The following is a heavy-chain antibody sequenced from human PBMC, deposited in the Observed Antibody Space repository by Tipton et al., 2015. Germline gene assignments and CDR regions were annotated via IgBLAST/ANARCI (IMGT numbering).Heavy chain of an antibody. CDR1: GFTFKNYA. Sequence: SLRLSCAASGFTFKNYAMSWVRQAPGKGLEWVSGITDSGGTTNYADSVKGRFTISRDDSKNTLYLQINSLGVEDTAVYYCARGLQYSNYFDYWGQGTLVTVSS. CDR2: ITDSGGTT. CDR3: ARGLQYSNYFDY. D-gene: IGHD5-18*01. V-gene: IGHV3-23*01. J-gene: IGHJ4*02.